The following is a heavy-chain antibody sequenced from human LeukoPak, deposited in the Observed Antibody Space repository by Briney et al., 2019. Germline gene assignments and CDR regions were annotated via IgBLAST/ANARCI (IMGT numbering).Heavy chain of an antibody. Sequence: SQTLSLTCAISGDSVSSNSAAWNWIRQSPSRGLEWLGRTFYRSKWYNDYAVSVKSRITINPDTSKNQFSLQLNSVTPEDTAVYYCARGPGGYDSSGYYYYYMDVWGKGTTVTISS. J-gene: IGHJ6*03. CDR3: ARGPGGYDSSGYYYYYMDV. CDR2: TFYRSKWYN. CDR1: GDSVSSNSAA. V-gene: IGHV6-1*01. D-gene: IGHD3-22*01.